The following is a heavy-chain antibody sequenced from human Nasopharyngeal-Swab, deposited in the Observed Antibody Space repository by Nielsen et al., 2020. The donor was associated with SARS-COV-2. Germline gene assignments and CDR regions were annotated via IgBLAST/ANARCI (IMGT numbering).Heavy chain of an antibody. D-gene: IGHD6-6*01. V-gene: IGHV4-34*01. Sequence: WIRQPPGKGLEWIGEINHSGSTNYSPSLKSRVTISVDTSKNQFSLKLSSVTAADTAVYYCATSIAARPGSDFDYWGQGTLVTVSS. CDR3: ATSIAARPGSDFDY. J-gene: IGHJ4*02. CDR2: INHSGST.